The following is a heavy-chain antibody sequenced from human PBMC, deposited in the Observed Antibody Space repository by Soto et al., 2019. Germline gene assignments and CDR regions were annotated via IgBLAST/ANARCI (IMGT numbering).Heavy chain of an antibody. CDR1: GDSVSSSYYY. J-gene: IGHJ6*02. CDR3: ARRGSSRQIYHYGMDV. D-gene: IGHD1-26*01. Sequence: QVQLQESGPGLVKPSETLSLTCTVSGDSVSSSYYYWGWIRQPPGKGLEWIGSIFYSGSTYYNPSLKSRVTISVDTSKNQFSLKLISATAADTAVYYCARRGSSRQIYHYGMDVWGPGTTVTVSS. CDR2: IFYSGST. V-gene: IGHV4-39*01.